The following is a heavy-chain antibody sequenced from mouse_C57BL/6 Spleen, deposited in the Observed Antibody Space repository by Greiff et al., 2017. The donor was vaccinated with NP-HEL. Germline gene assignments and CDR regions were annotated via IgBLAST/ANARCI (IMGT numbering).Heavy chain of an antibody. CDR2: INPGSGGT. CDR1: GYAFTNYL. V-gene: IGHV1-54*01. CDR3: ARSGSNYEGYAMDY. J-gene: IGHJ4*01. D-gene: IGHD2-5*01. Sequence: VQLQQSGAELVRPGTSVKVSCKASGYAFTNYLIEWVKQRPGQGLEWIGVINPGSGGTNYNEKFKGKATLTADKSSSTAYMQLSSLTSEDSAVYFCARSGSNYEGYAMDYWGQGTSVTVSS.